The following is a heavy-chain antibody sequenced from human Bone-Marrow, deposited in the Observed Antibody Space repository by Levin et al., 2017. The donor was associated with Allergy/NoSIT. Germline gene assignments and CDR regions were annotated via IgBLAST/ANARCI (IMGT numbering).Heavy chain of an antibody. J-gene: IGHJ2*01. Sequence: PGGSLRLSCAASGFTVSSIHMSWVRQAPGKGPEWVSFIYSDYNTYYANSVKGRFTISRDNSKNTVYLQMNSLRAEDTAVYYCATWRVGANWYFDLWGRGTLVTVST. D-gene: IGHD1-1*01. CDR2: IYSDYNT. CDR3: ATWRVGANWYFDL. CDR1: GFTVSSIH. V-gene: IGHV3-53*01.